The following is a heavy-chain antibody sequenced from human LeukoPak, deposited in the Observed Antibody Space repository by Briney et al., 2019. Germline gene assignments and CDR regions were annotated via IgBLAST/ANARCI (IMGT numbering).Heavy chain of an antibody. CDR3: AQSLGASTWFGNWFDP. D-gene: IGHD3-10*01. V-gene: IGHV4-39*01. CDR1: GVSISSTSYC. CDR2: IYYSGRS. J-gene: IGHJ5*02. Sequence: SETLSLTCTVSGVSISSTSYCWGWIRQPPGKGPEWIGSIYYSGRSYYNPSLKSRVTISVDTPKSQFSLRLSSVTAADTAVYYCAQSLGASTWFGNWFDPWGQGTLVTVSS.